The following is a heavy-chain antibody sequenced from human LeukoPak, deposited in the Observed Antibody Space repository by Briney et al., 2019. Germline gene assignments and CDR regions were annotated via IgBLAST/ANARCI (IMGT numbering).Heavy chain of an antibody. CDR3: ARLSPKGGGGTLFDY. J-gene: IGHJ4*02. D-gene: IGHD3-16*01. CDR2: IHSSGNT. Sequence: PSETLSLTCTVSDGSITNYDWSWSRQPAGKGLEWIGRIHSSGNTHYHPSFQSRVTMSVDTSKNQFSLNLSSVTAADTAVYYCARLSPKGGGGTLFDYWGQGTLVTVS. V-gene: IGHV4-4*07. CDR1: DGSITNYD.